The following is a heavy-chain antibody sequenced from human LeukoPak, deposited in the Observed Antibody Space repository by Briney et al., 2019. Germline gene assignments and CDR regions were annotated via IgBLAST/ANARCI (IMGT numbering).Heavy chain of an antibody. CDR2: ISAYNGNT. Sequence: ASVKVSCKASGYTFTSYGISWVRQAPGQGLEWMGWISAYNGNTNYAQKLQGRVTMTTDTSTGTAYMELRSLRSDDTAVYYCARAPVITMIVVDQYPAFDYWGQGTLVTVSS. D-gene: IGHD3-22*01. V-gene: IGHV1-18*01. J-gene: IGHJ4*02. CDR1: GYTFTSYG. CDR3: ARAPVITMIVVDQYPAFDY.